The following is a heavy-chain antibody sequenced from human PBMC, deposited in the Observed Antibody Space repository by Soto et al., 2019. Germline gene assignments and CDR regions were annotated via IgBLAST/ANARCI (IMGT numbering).Heavy chain of an antibody. D-gene: IGHD2-8*01. J-gene: IGHJ6*02. CDR3: AKNGHPPYYYYGMDV. CDR2: ISGYNGDT. V-gene: IGHV1-18*01. Sequence: QGQLVQSGPEAKKPGASVKVSCKASGYTFSRYGISWVRQAPGQGLEWMGWISGYNGDTKYAQKVQGRVTMTIDTSTYTGYMELRSLTSDDTAIYYCAKNGHPPYYYYGMDVWGQGTTVTVSS. CDR1: GYTFSRYG.